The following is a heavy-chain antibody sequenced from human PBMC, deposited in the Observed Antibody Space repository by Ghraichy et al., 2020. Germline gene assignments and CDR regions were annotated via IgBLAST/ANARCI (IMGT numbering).Heavy chain of an antibody. CDR2: ISSSGRFI. CDR3: ARDPYGSGTYLDY. V-gene: IGHV3-21*01. J-gene: IGHJ4*02. Sequence: GGSLRLSCAASGFTFSSYNMDWVRQAPGRGLEWVSSISSSGRFINYADSVRGRFTISRDNAKNSLYLQMNSPRAEDTAVYYCARDPYGSGTYLDYWGQGTLVTVSS. D-gene: IGHD3-10*01. CDR1: GFTFSSYN.